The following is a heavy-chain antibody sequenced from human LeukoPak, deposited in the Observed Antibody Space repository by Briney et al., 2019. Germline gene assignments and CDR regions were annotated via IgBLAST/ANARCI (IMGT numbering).Heavy chain of an antibody. CDR2: ISSSSSYI. J-gene: IGHJ6*02. CDR1: GFTFSSYS. V-gene: IGHV3-21*01. CDR3: ARNPMIVVVPAAIDRGMDV. D-gene: IGHD2-2*02. Sequence: GGSLRLSCAASGFTFSSYSMDWVRQAPGKGLEWVSSISSSSSYIYYADSVKGRFTISRDNAKNSLYLQMNSLRAEDTAVYYCARNPMIVVVPAAIDRGMDVWGQGTTVTVSS.